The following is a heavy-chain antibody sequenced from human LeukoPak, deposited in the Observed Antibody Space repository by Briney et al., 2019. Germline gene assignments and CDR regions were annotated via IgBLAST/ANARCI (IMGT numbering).Heavy chain of an antibody. CDR2: IIPIFGTA. CDR3: ASAKRPTMIVVVPEYYFDY. Sequence: SVKVSCKASGYTFTSYAMHWVRQAPGQGLEWMGGIIPIFGTANYAQKFQGRVTITADESTSTAYMELSSLRSEDTAVYYCASAKRPTMIVVVPEYYFDYWGQGTLVTVSS. D-gene: IGHD3-22*01. CDR1: GYTFTSYA. V-gene: IGHV1-69*13. J-gene: IGHJ4*02.